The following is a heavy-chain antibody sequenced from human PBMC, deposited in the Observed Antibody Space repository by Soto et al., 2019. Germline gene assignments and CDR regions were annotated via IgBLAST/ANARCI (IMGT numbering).Heavy chain of an antibody. D-gene: IGHD6-19*01. CDR3: AKGLITVAGEVY. J-gene: IGHJ4*02. V-gene: IGHV3-30*18. CDR2: ISNDGINK. CDR1: GFTFSNFG. Sequence: QVPLVESGGGVVQPGRSLRLSCAASGFTFSNFGMHWVRQAPGKGLEWVADISNDGINKHYADSVKGRFTISRDNSKNTLYLQMNSLRAEDTAVYYCAKGLITVAGEVYWGQGTLVTVSS.